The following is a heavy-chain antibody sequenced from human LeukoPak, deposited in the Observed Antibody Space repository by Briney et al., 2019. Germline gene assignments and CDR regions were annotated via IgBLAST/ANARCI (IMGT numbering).Heavy chain of an antibody. D-gene: IGHD6-13*01. CDR1: GGSISTYY. V-gene: IGHV4-59*08. Sequence: SETLSLTCTVSGGSISTYYWCWIRQPPGKGLEYIGYIYYSGSTNYNPSLKSRVTISVDTSKNQFSLKLSSVTAADTAVYYCARNKVAAGSDWFDPWGQGTLVTVSS. J-gene: IGHJ5*02. CDR3: ARNKVAAGSDWFDP. CDR2: IYYSGST.